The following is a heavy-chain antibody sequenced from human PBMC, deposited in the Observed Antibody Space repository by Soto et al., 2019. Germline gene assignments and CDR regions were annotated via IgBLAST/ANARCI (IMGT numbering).Heavy chain of an antibody. Sequence: SETLSLTCAVSGGSISSGGYSWSWIRQPPGKGLEWIGYIYHSGSTYYNPSLKSRVTISVDRSKNQFSLKLSSVTAADTAVYNGARVNDFVGDYYLNWFDPWGQGTRITVSS. CDR1: GGSISSGGYS. J-gene: IGHJ5*02. CDR3: ARVNDFVGDYYLNWFDP. D-gene: IGHD3-3*01. CDR2: IYHSGST. V-gene: IGHV4-30-2*01.